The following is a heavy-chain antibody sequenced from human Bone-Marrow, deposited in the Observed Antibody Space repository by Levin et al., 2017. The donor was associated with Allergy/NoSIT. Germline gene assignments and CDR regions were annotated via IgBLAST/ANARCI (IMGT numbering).Heavy chain of an antibody. CDR1: GFTFGDYA. J-gene: IGHJ4*02. Sequence: GGSLRLSCTASGFTFGDYAMSWVRQAPGKGLEWVGFIRSKAYGGTTEYAASVKGRFTISRDDSKSIAYLQLNSLRTEDTGLYYCTRGAAGYSDYDIYWGQGSLVTVSS. CDR2: IRSKAYGGTT. D-gene: IGHD5-12*01. CDR3: TRGAAGYSDYDIY. V-gene: IGHV3-49*04.